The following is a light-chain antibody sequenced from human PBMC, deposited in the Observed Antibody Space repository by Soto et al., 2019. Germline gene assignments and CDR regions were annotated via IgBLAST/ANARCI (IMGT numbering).Light chain of an antibody. Sequence: DIQMTQSPSTLSAYVGDRVTVTCRASQSIRSWLAWYQQKPGKAPKLLIYKASNLESGVPSRLSGRGSGTEFTLTISSLQPDDSATYYCQQYSSYPWTFGQGTKVEIK. V-gene: IGKV1-5*03. J-gene: IGKJ1*01. CDR2: KAS. CDR1: QSIRSW. CDR3: QQYSSYPWT.